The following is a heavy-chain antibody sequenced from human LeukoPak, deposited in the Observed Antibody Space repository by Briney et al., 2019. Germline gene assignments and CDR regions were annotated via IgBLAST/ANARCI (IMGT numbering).Heavy chain of an antibody. CDR2: IYIDGIT. D-gene: IGHD1-26*01. CDR1: GGSIRTDGSY. J-gene: IGHJ6*02. CDR3: ARLFTRAWEYRYGMDV. V-gene: IGHV4-39*01. Sequence: SETLSLTCTVSGGSIRTDGSYWAWIRQPPGKGLEWIGSIYIDGITHYNSSLQSRVTLSINTSKNQFSLKLTSVTAADTAVFYCARLFTRAWEYRYGMDVWGQGTAVTVSS.